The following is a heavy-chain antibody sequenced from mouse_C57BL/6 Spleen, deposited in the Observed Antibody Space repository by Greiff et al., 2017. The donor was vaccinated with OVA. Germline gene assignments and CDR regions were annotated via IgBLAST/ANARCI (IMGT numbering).Heavy chain of an antibody. V-gene: IGHV1-64*01. CDR3: ARGGLLLYAMDY. CDR1: GYTFTSYW. CDR2: IHPNSGST. J-gene: IGHJ4*01. D-gene: IGHD2-10*01. Sequence: QVQLQQPGAELVKPGASVKLSCKASGYTFTSYWMHWVKQRPGQGLEWIGMIHPNSGSTNYNEKFKSKATLTVDKSSSTAYMQLSSLTSEDSAVYYCARGGLLLYAMDYWGQGTSGTVSS.